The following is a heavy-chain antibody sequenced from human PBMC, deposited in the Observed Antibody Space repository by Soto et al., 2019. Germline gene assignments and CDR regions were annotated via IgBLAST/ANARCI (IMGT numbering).Heavy chain of an antibody. J-gene: IGHJ5*02. CDR1: GGTFSSYA. CDR2: IIPIFGTA. CDR3: ARDLVGVNWFEP. V-gene: IGHV1-69*13. Sequence: ASVKVSCKASGGTFSSYAISWVRQAPGQGLEWMGGIIPIFGTANYAQKFQGRVTITADESTSTAYMGLSSLRSEDTAVYYCARDLVGVNWFEPWGQGTLVTVSS. D-gene: IGHD6-6*01.